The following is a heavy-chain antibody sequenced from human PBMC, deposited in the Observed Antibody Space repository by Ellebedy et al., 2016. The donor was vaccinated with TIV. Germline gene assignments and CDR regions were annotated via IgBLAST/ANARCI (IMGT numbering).Heavy chain of an antibody. CDR2: MSRDGSRT. J-gene: IGHJ3*02. CDR1: GFTLSYYS. V-gene: IGHV3-74*03. Sequence: GGSLRLSCAASGFTLSYYSMHWVRQAPGKGLVWVSLMSRDGSRTMYADSVNGRFTISRDNAKNTLYLEMKSLRAEDTAVYYCARGFYCGTDCKDACDIWGQGTMGTVSA. CDR3: ARGFYCGTDCKDACDI. D-gene: IGHD2-21*02.